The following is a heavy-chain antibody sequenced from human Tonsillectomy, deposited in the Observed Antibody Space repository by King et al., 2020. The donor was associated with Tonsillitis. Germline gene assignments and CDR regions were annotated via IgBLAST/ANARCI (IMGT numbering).Heavy chain of an antibody. Sequence: QLQESGPGLVKPSETLSLTCTVSGGSISSSSSYWGWIRQPPGKGLEWIGSLYYSGTTYYNPSLKSRVTIFVDTSKNQFSLKLSSVTAADTAVYYCARRDYMATIGVAFDIWGQGTMVTVSS. CDR3: ARRDYMATIGVAFDI. D-gene: IGHD5-12*01. CDR1: GGSISSSSSY. J-gene: IGHJ3*02. CDR2: LYYSGTT. V-gene: IGHV4-39*01.